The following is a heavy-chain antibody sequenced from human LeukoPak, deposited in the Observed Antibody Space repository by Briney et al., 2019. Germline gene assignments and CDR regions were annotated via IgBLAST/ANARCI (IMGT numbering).Heavy chain of an antibody. D-gene: IGHD4-17*01. CDR1: GFTFSSYA. J-gene: IGHJ4*02. Sequence: GGSLRLSCAASGFTFSSYAMHWVRQAPGKGLEWVAVISYDGSNKHYADSVKGRFTISRDNAKNSLYLQMNSLRAEDTAVYYCARETSGENFDYWGQGTLVTVSS. CDR2: ISYDGSNK. CDR3: ARETSGENFDY. V-gene: IGHV3-30-3*01.